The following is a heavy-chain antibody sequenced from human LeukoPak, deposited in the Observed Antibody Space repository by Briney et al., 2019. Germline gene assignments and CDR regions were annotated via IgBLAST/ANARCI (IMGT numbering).Heavy chain of an antibody. V-gene: IGHV4-39*07. CDR3: ARAVSGRFDY. D-gene: IGHD6-19*01. J-gene: IGHJ4*02. CDR2: ILYSGTT. Sequence: PSETLSLTCTVSGGSISGSSSYWGWIRQPPGEGLEWIGNILYSGTTYYNPSLKSRVTISVDTSKNQFSLRLSSVTAADTAIYYCARAVSGRFDYWGQGTLVTVSS. CDR1: GGSISGSSSY.